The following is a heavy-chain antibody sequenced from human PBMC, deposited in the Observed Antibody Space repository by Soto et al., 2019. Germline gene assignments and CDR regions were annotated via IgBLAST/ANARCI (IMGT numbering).Heavy chain of an antibody. CDR3: AKDRHYPRDYFHY. CDR1: GFTFSSSS. D-gene: IGHD3-10*01. V-gene: IGHV3-23*01. J-gene: IGHJ4*02. Sequence: EVQLLESGGGLVQPGGSLRLSCAASGFTFSSSSISWVRQAPGKGLEWVSAVNANGQGIYYADSVRGRFTISRDNSKNTVFLHMDSLSAEDTAVYYCAKDRHYPRDYFHYWGQGNLVTVSS. CDR2: VNANGQGI.